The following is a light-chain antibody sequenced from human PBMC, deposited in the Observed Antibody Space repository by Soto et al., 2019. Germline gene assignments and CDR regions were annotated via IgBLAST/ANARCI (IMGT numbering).Light chain of an antibody. J-gene: IGKJ1*01. CDR1: QSVSSTH. CDR2: GAS. CDR3: HQYGSSPQT. Sequence: EIVLTQSPGTLSLSPGDRATLFCRASQSVSSTHLAWYHQKPGQAPRLLIYGASTRASGMPDRFSGSGFGTDFTLTISRLETEDFAVYYCHQYGSSPQTFGQGTKVEIK. V-gene: IGKV3-20*01.